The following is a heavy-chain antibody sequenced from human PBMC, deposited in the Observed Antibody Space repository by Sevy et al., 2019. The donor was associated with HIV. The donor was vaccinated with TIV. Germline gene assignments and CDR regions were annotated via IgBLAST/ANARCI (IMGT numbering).Heavy chain of an antibody. CDR3: ATDPFSVTTSNDYMDV. D-gene: IGHD4-17*01. CDR1: GFTFSNYW. J-gene: IGHJ6*03. CDR2: IQEDGSDK. V-gene: IGHV3-7*01. Sequence: GESLRLSCAASGFTFSNYWMSWVRQAPGKGLEWVANIQEDGSDKYYVDSVKGRFTISRDNAKNSLYLQMNSLRAEDTAVYYCATDPFSVTTSNDYMDVWGKGTTVTVSS.